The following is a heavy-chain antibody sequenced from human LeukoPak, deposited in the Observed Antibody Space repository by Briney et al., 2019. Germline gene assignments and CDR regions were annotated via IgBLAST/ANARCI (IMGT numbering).Heavy chain of an antibody. J-gene: IGHJ4*02. V-gene: IGHV4-34*01. Sequence: SETLSLTCAVYGESFDGYYWSWIRQSPGKGLEWIGHINHVGITNHNPSLKSRVTISVDTSKNQFTLKVRSVTAADTGVYFCARRGLRPLEWLSEYFFDYWGQGTLVSVAS. D-gene: IGHD3-3*01. CDR2: INHVGIT. CDR3: ARRGLRPLEWLSEYFFDY. CDR1: GESFDGYY.